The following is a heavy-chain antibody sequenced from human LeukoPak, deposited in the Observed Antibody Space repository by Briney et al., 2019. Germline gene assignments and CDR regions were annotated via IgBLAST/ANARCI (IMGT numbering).Heavy chain of an antibody. CDR1: GFTLSRYW. CDR2: INSDGSST. V-gene: IGHV3-74*01. Sequence: PGGSLRLSCAASGFTLSRYWMHWVRQVPGKGLAWVSRINSDGSSTAYADSVKGRFTVSRDNAKNTLYLQMNSLRVEDTALYYCAKDSSGYYPTLSDYWGQGTLVTVSS. D-gene: IGHD3-22*01. J-gene: IGHJ4*02. CDR3: AKDSSGYYPTLSDY.